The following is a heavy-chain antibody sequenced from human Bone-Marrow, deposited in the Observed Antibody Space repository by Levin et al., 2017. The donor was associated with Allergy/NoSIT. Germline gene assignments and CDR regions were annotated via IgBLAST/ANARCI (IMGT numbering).Heavy chain of an antibody. CDR1: GFTFSSYA. CDR3: AKGARYCSGGSCYNSYYYYYMDV. Sequence: GESLKISCAASGFTFSSYAMSWVRQAPGKGLEWVSAISGSGGSTYYADSVKGRFTISRDNSKNTLYLQMNSLRAEDTAVYYCAKGARYCSGGSCYNSYYYYYMDVWGKGTTVTVSS. CDR2: ISGSGGST. D-gene: IGHD2-15*01. V-gene: IGHV3-23*01. J-gene: IGHJ6*03.